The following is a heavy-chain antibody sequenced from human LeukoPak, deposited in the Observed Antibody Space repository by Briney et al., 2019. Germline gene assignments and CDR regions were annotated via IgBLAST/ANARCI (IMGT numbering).Heavy chain of an antibody. V-gene: IGHV3-23*01. D-gene: IGHD5-18*01. CDR1: GFTFSSYA. CDR2: ISGNGGRT. J-gene: IGHJ5*02. Sequence: GGSLRLSCAASGFTFSSYAMSWVRQAPGKGLEWVSVISGNGGRTYYADSVKGRFTISRDNSKNALYLQMNSLRAEDTAVYYCAKVRDLDTVLGRFDNWGQGTLVTVSS. CDR3: AKVRDLDTVLGRFDN.